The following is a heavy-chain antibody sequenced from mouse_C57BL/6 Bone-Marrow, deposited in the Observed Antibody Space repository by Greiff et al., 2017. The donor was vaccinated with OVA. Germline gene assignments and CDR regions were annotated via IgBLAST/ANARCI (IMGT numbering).Heavy chain of an antibody. CDR3: ARRDYYGSSLDY. V-gene: IGHV1-55*01. CDR2: IYPGSGST. CDR1: GYTFTSYW. D-gene: IGHD1-1*01. J-gene: IGHJ2*01. Sequence: QVQLQQPGAELVKPGASVKMSCKASGYTFTSYWITWVKQRPGQGLEWIGDIYPGSGSTNYNEKFKSKATLTVDTSSSTAYMQPSSLTAEYSAVYYCARRDYYGSSLDYWGQGTTLTVSS.